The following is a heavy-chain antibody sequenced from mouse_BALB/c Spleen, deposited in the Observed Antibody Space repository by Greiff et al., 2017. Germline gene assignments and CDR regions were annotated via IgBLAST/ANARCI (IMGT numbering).Heavy chain of an antibody. CDR1: GFTFSDYY. CDR3: ARDRTAPSYAMDY. V-gene: IGHV5-4*02. Sequence: EVQVVESGGGLVKPGGSLKLSCAASGFTFSDYYMYWVRQTPEKRLEWVATISDGGSYTYYPDSVKGRFTISRDNAKNNLYLQMSSLKSEDTAMYYCARDRTAPSYAMDYWGQGTSVTVSS. CDR2: ISDGGSYT. J-gene: IGHJ4*01.